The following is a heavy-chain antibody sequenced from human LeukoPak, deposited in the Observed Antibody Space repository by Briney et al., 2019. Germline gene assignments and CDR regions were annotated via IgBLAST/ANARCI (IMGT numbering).Heavy chain of an antibody. J-gene: IGHJ4*02. Sequence: PGGSLRLSCAASGFTFSSYAMHWVRQAPGKGLEWVAVISYDGSNKYYADSVKGRFTISRDNSKNTLYLQMNSLRAEDTAVYYCAKSPGIYDFWSGYYTDFGFDYWGQGTLVTVSS. CDR3: AKSPGIYDFWSGYYTDFGFDY. V-gene: IGHV3-30-3*02. CDR2: ISYDGSNK. CDR1: GFTFSSYA. D-gene: IGHD3-3*01.